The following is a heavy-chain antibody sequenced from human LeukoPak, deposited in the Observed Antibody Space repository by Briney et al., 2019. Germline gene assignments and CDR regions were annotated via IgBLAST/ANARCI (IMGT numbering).Heavy chain of an antibody. CDR1: GYTFTSYY. J-gene: IGHJ4*02. CDR3: AREGVATDFDY. D-gene: IGHD5-12*01. CDR2: INPSGGST. Sequence: ASVKVSCKASGYTFTSYYMHWVRQAPGQGFEWMGIINPSGGSTSYAQKFQGRVTMTRDTSTSTVYMELSSLRSEDTAVYYCAREGVATDFDYWGQGTLVTVSS. V-gene: IGHV1-46*01.